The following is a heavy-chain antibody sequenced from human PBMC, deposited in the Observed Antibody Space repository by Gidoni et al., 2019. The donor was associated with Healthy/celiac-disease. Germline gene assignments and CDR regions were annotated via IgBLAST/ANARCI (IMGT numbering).Heavy chain of an antibody. V-gene: IGHV4-34*01. CDR1: GGYFSGYY. CDR2: INHSGST. Sequence: QVQLQQWGAGLLKPSETLSLTCAVDGGYFSGYYWSWIRQPPGKGLEWSGEINHSGSTNYNPSLKSRVTISVDTSKNQFSLKLSSVTAADTAVYYCARGPGYYDSSGYYDYHFDYWGQGTLVTVSS. CDR3: ARGPGYYDSSGYYDYHFDY. J-gene: IGHJ4*02. D-gene: IGHD3-22*01.